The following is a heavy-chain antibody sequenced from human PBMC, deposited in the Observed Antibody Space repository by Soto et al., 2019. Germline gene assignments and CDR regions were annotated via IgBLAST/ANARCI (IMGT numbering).Heavy chain of an antibody. V-gene: IGHV3-30*18. CDR3: AKATQLELLYDSYGMDV. CDR2: ISYDGSNK. J-gene: IGHJ6*02. D-gene: IGHD1-7*01. Sequence: GGSLRLSCAASGFAFSSYGMHWVRQAPGKGREWVAVISYDGSNKYYADSVKGRFTISRDNSKNTLYLQMNSLRAEATAVYSCAKATQLELLYDSYGMDVWGQGTTVTVSS. CDR1: GFAFSSYG.